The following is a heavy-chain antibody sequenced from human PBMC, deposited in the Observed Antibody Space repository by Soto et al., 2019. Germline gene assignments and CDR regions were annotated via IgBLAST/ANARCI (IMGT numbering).Heavy chain of an antibody. CDR3: ASIPADEYYYYYYGLDV. J-gene: IGHJ6*02. CDR1: GFTFSSYS. V-gene: IGHV3-21*01. CDR2: ISSSSSYI. Sequence: PGGSLRLSYAASGFTFSSYSMNRVRQAPGKGLEWVSSISSSSSYIYYADSVKGRFTISRDNAKNSLYLQMNSLRAEDTAVYFCASIPADEYYYYYYGLDVWGQGTTFIVSS. D-gene: IGHD2-2*01.